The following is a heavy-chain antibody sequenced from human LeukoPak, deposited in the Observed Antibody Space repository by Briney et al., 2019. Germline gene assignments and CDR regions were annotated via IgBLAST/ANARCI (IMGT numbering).Heavy chain of an antibody. CDR3: ARVSVFAADLDY. CDR2: IYYSGST. J-gene: IGHJ4*02. Sequence: SETLSLTCTVSGGSISSSSYYWSWIRQPPGKGLEWIGYIYYSGSTNYNPSLKSRVTISVDTSKNQFSLKLSSVTAADTAVYYCARVSVFAADLDYWGQGTLVTVSS. D-gene: IGHD6-13*01. V-gene: IGHV4-61*01. CDR1: GGSISSSSYY.